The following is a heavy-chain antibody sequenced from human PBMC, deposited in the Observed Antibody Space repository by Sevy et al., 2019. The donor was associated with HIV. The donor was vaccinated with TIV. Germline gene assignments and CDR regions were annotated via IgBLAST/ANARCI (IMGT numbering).Heavy chain of an antibody. CDR1: GKTLSELS. J-gene: IGHJ4*02. V-gene: IGHV1-24*01. Sequence: ASVKVSCTVSGKTLSELSMHWVRQAPGKGLEWMGSFDPEDGETIYAQNFQGRVTMTEDTFTDTAYMELSSLRSEDTAVYYCATTREYSSDNSGYFDYWGQRTLVTVSS. CDR2: FDPEDGET. CDR3: ATTREYSSDNSGYFDY. D-gene: IGHD3-22*01.